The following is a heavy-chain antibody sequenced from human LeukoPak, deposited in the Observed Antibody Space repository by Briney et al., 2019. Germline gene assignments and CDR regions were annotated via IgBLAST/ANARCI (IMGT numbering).Heavy chain of an antibody. CDR2: INNDGSDK. D-gene: IGHD3-10*01. J-gene: IGHJ1*01. CDR3: AFLVREPQH. Sequence: GGSLRLSCTVSGFPFSTYYMGWLRQPPGKGLEWVAMINNDGSDKSYVDSLKGRFTISRDNAKNSLLLQMSSLTAEDTAVYYCAFLVREPQHWGRGTLVTVSS. CDR1: GFPFSTYY. V-gene: IGHV3-7*01.